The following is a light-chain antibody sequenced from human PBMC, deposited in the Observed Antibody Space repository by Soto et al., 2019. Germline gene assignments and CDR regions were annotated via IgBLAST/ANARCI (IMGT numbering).Light chain of an antibody. CDR2: EVS. V-gene: IGLV2-23*02. Sequence: QSVLTQPASVSGSPGQSITISCTGTSSDVGSYNLVSWYQQHPGKAPKLMIYEVSKRPSGVSNRFSGSKSGNTASLTISGLQAEYEADYYCCSYAGSSTQFGGGTKVTVL. CDR1: SSDVGSYNL. J-gene: IGLJ2*01. CDR3: CSYAGSSTQ.